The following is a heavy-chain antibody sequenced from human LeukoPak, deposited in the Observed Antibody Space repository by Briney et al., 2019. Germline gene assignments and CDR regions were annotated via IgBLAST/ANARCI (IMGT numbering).Heavy chain of an antibody. CDR1: GYTFTSYG. J-gene: IGHJ6*02. CDR3: ASFRSSGYYYYYYGMDV. Sequence: ASVKVSCKASGYTFTSYGISWVRQAPGQGLEWMGWISAYNGNTNYAQKLQGRVTMTTDTSTSTAYMELRSLRSEDTAVYYCASFRSSGYYYYYYGMDVWGQGTTVTVSS. V-gene: IGHV1-18*01. CDR2: ISAYNGNT. D-gene: IGHD3-22*01.